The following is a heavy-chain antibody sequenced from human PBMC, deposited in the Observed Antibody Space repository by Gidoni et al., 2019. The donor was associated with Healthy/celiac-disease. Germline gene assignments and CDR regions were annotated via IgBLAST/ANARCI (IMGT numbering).Heavy chain of an antibody. CDR2: ISGKSGSI. J-gene: IGHJ3*02. V-gene: IGHV3-9*01. Sequence: EVQLVASGGGLVQPGRSLSLSCAASGFTFDDYALHWVRQAPGKGLEWVSGISGKSGSIGYADSVKGRFTIARDNAKNSLYLQMNSLRAEDTALYYCAKERWLPGAFESWGQGTMVTVSA. CDR3: AKERWLPGAFES. CDR1: GFTFDDYA. D-gene: IGHD5-18*01.